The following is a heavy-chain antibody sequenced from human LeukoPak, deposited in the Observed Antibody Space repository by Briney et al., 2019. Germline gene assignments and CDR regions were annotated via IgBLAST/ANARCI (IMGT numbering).Heavy chain of an antibody. CDR3: AKGPYSSSPFDY. CDR1: GFTVSSNY. V-gene: IGHV3-53*01. D-gene: IGHD6-6*01. Sequence: PGGSLRLSCAASGFTVSSNYMSWVRQAPGKGLEWVSVIYSGGSTYYADSVKGRFTISRDNSKNTLYLQMNSLKASDTAMYYCAKGPYSSSPFDYWGQGTLVTVSS. J-gene: IGHJ4*02. CDR2: IYSGGST.